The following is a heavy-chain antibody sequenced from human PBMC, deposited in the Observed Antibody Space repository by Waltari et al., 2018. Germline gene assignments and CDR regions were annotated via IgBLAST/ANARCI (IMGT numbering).Heavy chain of an antibody. Sequence: QVHLAQSGAEVKRPGASVNLACRASGYTFTGYYIHWVRQAPGEGLEWMGWINPNSGGRNYAPNFQGRLTVTRDMSISTVYMELSGLKSDDTAVYFCARGRPVLEGPTAPFLDHMDVWGTGTTVTIFS. CDR2: INPNSGGR. CDR1: GYTFTGYY. D-gene: IGHD1-1*01. CDR3: ARGRPVLEGPTAPFLDHMDV. V-gene: IGHV1-2*02. J-gene: IGHJ6*03.